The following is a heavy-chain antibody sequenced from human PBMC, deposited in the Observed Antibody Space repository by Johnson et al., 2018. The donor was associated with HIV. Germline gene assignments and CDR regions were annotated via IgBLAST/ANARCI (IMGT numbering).Heavy chain of an antibody. CDR1: GFTFSSYW. Sequence: QVQLVESGGGLVQPGGSLRLSCVASGFTFSSYWMSWVRQAPGKGLEWVAVISYDGSNKYYADSVKGRFTISRDNSKNTLYLQMNNLRAEDTALYYCARRDSGSLSFDIWVQGTMVTVSS. CDR2: ISYDGSNK. CDR3: ARRDSGSLSFDI. D-gene: IGHD1-26*01. V-gene: IGHV3-30*03. J-gene: IGHJ3*02.